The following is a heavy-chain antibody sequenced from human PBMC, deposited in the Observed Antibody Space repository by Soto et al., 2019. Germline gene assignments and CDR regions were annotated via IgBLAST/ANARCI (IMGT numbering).Heavy chain of an antibody. CDR1: GGSISSYY. V-gene: IGHV4-59*01. CDR2: IYYSGST. J-gene: IGHJ6*02. D-gene: IGHD6-13*01. CDR3: ARDGIAARGVYYYGMDV. Sequence: PSETLSLTCTVSGGSISSYYWSWIRQPPGKGLEWIGYIYYSGSTNYNPSLKSRVTISVDTSKNQFSLKLSSVTAADTAVYYCARDGIAARGVYYYGMDVWGQGTTVTVSS.